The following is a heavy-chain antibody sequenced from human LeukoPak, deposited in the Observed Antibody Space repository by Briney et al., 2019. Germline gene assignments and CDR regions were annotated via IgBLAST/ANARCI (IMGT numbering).Heavy chain of an antibody. D-gene: IGHD3-10*01. CDR2: ISGSDGST. Sequence: GGSLRLSCTASGFTFSNYAMSWVRQAPGKGLEWVSTISGSDGSTYYADSVKGRFTISRDNSKNTLYLQMNSLRAEDTAVYYCAKDLITMVRGGIHDYWGQGTLVTVSS. CDR3: AKDLITMVRGGIHDY. J-gene: IGHJ4*02. V-gene: IGHV3-23*01. CDR1: GFTFSNYA.